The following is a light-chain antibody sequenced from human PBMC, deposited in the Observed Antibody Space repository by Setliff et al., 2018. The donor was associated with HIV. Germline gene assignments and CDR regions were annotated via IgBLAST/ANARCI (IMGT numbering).Light chain of an antibody. V-gene: IGKV3D-15*03. CDR1: QSVTSS. CDR3: QQYNTWPLT. J-gene: IGKJ4*01. Sequence: EIVMTQSPATLSVSPGERAALSCRASQSVTSSLAWYQQRPGQVPRLLIYGASLRATGTPARFSGSGSGTEFTLTITVLQSEDFAVYYCQQYNTWPLTFGGGTKVDIK. CDR2: GAS.